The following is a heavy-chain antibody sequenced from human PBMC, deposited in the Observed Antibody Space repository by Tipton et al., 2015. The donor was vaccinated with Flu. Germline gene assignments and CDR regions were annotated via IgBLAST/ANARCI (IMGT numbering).Heavy chain of an antibody. CDR3: ARRKTVTTRLTYFDY. D-gene: IGHD4-17*01. Sequence: TLSLTCTVSGGSISSHYWSWIRQPPGKGLEWIGYIYYSGSISYNPSLKSRVTISVDTSKNQFSLKLSSVTAADTAVYYCARRKTVTTRLTYFDYWGQGTLVTVSS. CDR2: IYYSGSI. CDR1: GGSISSHY. V-gene: IGHV4-59*08. J-gene: IGHJ4*02.